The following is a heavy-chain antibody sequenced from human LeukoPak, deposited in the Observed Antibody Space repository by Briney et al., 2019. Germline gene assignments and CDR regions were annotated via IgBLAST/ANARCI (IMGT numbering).Heavy chain of an antibody. J-gene: IGHJ4*02. CDR3: AKTVAGSFYFDY. Sequence: PGGSLRLSCAVSGFTVSNNYMSWVRQAPGKGLEWVSIIYSGGSTYYADSVKGRFTISRDNSKNILYLQMNSLRAEDTAVYYCAKTVAGSFYFDYWGQGTLVTVSS. V-gene: IGHV3-66*01. CDR1: GFTVSNNY. CDR2: IYSGGST. D-gene: IGHD6-19*01.